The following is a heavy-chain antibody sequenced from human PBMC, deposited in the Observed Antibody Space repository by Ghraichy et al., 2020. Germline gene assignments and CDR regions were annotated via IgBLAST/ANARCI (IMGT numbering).Heavy chain of an antibody. Sequence: GESLNISCAASGFSFSSYAMSWVRQAPGKGLEWVSAISGGGGSTYYADSVKGRFTISRDNSKNTLYLQMNSLRAEDTAVYYCAKFKAGYYFDYWGQGTLVTVSS. D-gene: IGHD6-19*01. CDR3: AKFKAGYYFDY. V-gene: IGHV3-23*01. J-gene: IGHJ4*02. CDR1: GFSFSSYA. CDR2: ISGGGGST.